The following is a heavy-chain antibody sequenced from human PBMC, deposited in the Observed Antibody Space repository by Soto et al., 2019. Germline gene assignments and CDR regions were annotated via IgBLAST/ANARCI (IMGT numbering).Heavy chain of an antibody. CDR3: TLETRFYDFWSGYYYYYYGMDV. Sequence: GGSLRLSCTASGFTFGDYAMSWFRQAPGKGLEWVGFIRSKAYGGTTEYAASVKGRFTISRDDSKSIAYLQMNSLKTEDTAVYYCTLETRFYDFWSGYYYYYYGMDVWGQGTTVTVSS. J-gene: IGHJ6*02. CDR1: GFTFGDYA. CDR2: IRSKAYGGTT. V-gene: IGHV3-49*03. D-gene: IGHD3-3*01.